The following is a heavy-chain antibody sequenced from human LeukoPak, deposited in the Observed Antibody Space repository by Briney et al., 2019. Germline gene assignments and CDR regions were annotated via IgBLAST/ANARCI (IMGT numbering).Heavy chain of an antibody. CDR1: GYRFTNYW. V-gene: IGHV5-51*01. CDR2: IYPGDSDT. D-gene: IGHD3-3*01. Sequence: GESLKISCKGSGYRFTNYWIGWVRQMPGKGLEWMGIIYPGDSDTRYSPSFEGQVTISADKSINSAYLQWSSLKASDTAMYYCARSIDFWSGYYNYYYYMDVWGKGTTVTVSS. CDR3: ARSIDFWSGYYNYYYYMDV. J-gene: IGHJ6*03.